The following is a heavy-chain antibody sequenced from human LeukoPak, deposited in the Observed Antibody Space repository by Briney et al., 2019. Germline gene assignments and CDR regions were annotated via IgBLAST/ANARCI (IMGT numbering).Heavy chain of an antibody. CDR3: ARDIVPAASHYAFDI. Sequence: GGSLRLSCAASGFTFSSYAMSWVRQAPGKGLEWVSAISGSGGSTYYTDSVKGRFTISRDNSKNTLYLQMNSLRAEDTAVYYCARDIVPAASHYAFDIWGQGTMVTVSS. CDR1: GFTFSSYA. D-gene: IGHD2-2*01. V-gene: IGHV3-23*01. CDR2: ISGSGGST. J-gene: IGHJ3*02.